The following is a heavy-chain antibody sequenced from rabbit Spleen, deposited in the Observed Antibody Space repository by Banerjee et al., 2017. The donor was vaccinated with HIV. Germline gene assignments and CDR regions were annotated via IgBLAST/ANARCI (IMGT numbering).Heavy chain of an antibody. CDR3: ARDAGTGDYIDVYFNL. D-gene: IGHD4-2*01. V-gene: IGHV1S40*01. Sequence: QSLQESGGGLFQPGGSLALTCTASGIDFSSYVMCWVRQAPGKGLEWIACIDLGSSGSTYYASWAKGRFTISKTSSTTVTLQMTSLTAADTATYFCARDAGTGDYIDVYFNLWGPGTLVTVS. CDR1: GIDFSSYV. J-gene: IGHJ4*01. CDR2: IDLGSSGST.